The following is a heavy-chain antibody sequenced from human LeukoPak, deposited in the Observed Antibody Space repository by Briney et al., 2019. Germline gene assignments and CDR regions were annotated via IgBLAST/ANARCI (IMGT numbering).Heavy chain of an antibody. V-gene: IGHV4-59*08. CDR3: TRHAQTYYYGMDV. CDR2: IHYTGGA. Sequence: PSETLCLTCTGGSISPYYWSWIRQSPGKGLEWIAQIHYTGGATYNSSLKSRVTISVDTSNNHLSLRLSSVTAADTAVYYCTRHAQTYYYGMDVWGQGTTVTVSS. J-gene: IGHJ6*02. CDR1: GSISPYY.